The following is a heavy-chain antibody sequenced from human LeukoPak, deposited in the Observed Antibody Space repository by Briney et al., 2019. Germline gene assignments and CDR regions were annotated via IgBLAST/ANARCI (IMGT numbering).Heavy chain of an antibody. CDR2: IYSRGAT. J-gene: IGHJ4*01. V-gene: IGHV3-53*01. CDR1: GFSVSNNY. CDR3: AARNY. Sequence: GGSLILSCAASGFSVSNNYMSWVREAPGKGLEGVSVIYSRGATYYADSVKGRFTISRDDSKNTLYLQMNSLRVEDTAVYYCAARNYRGHGTLVSVSS. D-gene: IGHD1-14*01.